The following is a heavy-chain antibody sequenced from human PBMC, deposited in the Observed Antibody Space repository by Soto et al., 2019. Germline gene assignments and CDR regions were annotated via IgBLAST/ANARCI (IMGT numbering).Heavy chain of an antibody. J-gene: IGHJ6*02. CDR1: GGSISSYY. CDR3: ARGYYYGSGSYYLDYYYYGMDV. V-gene: IGHV4-4*07. CDR2: IYTSGST. D-gene: IGHD3-10*01. Sequence: ASETLSLTCTVSGGSISSYYWSWIRQPAGKGLEWIGRIYTSGSTNYNPSLKSRVTMSVDTSKNQFSLKLSSVTAADTAVYYCARGYYYGSGSYYLDYYYYGMDVWGQGTTVTVSS.